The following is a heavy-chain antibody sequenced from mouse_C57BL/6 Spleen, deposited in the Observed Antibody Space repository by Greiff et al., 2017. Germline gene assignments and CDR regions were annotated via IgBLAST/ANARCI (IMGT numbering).Heavy chain of an antibody. J-gene: IGHJ1*03. CDR1: GFTFSSYG. CDR2: ISSGGSYT. D-gene: IGHD2-1*01. Sequence: EVMLVESGGDLVKPGGSLKLSCAASGFTFSSYGMSWVRQTPDKRLEWVATISSGGSYTYYPDSVKGRFTISRDNAKNTLYLQMSSLKSEDTAMYYCARHDGNGWYFDVWGTGTTVTVSS. CDR3: ARHDGNGWYFDV. V-gene: IGHV5-6*01.